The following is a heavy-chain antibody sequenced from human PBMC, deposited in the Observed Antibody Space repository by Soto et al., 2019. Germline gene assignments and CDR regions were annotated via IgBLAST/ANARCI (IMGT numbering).Heavy chain of an antibody. Sequence: QVQLVQSGAEVKKPGSSVKVSCKASGGTFSNFAISCVRQAPGQGLEWMGGIIPMFNTTNYGQKFQGRVTITADESTGAAYMELSSLRSEVSAVYYCARCGIRYHSIGYYLGSYGMAVLGQWTTVAVSS. D-gene: IGHD3-22*01. J-gene: IGHJ6*02. CDR1: GGTFSNFA. CDR3: ARCGIRYHSIGYYLGSYGMAV. V-gene: IGHV1-69*12. CDR2: IIPMFNTT.